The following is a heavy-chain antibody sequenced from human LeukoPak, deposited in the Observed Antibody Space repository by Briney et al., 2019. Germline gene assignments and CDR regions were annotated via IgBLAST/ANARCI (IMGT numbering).Heavy chain of an antibody. D-gene: IGHD5-24*01. CDR1: AFTFSTYG. J-gene: IGHJ4*02. Sequence: GGSLRLSCAASAFTFSTYGMHWVRQAPGKGLEWVAFIRYDGSNKYYADSVKGRFTISRDNSKNTLYLQMNSLRAEDTAVYYCAKDPQRWLQLLFYSEYWGQGTLVTVSS. V-gene: IGHV3-30*02. CDR3: AKDPQRWLQLLFYSEY. CDR2: IRYDGSNK.